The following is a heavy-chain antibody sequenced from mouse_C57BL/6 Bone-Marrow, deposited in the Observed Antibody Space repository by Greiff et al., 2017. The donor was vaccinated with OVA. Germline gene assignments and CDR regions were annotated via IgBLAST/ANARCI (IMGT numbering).Heavy chain of an antibody. CDR1: GYTFTDYY. J-gene: IGHJ2*01. Sequence: VQLKESGPVLVKPGASVKMSCKASGYTFTDYYMNWVKQSHGKSLEWIGVINPYNGGTSYNQKFKGKATLTVDKSSSTAYMELNSLTSEDSAVYYCARGGANCDYWGQGTTLTVSS. CDR2: INPYNGGT. D-gene: IGHD1-1*01. CDR3: ARGGANCDY. V-gene: IGHV1-19*01.